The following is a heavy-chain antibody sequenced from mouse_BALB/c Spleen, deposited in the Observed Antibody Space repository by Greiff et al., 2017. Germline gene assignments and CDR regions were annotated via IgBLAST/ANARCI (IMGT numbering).Heavy chain of an antibody. CDR1: GYSITSGYS. CDR2: IHYSGST. Sequence: DVKLVESGPDLVKPSQSLSLTCTVTGYSITSGYSWHWIRQFPGNKLEWMGYIHYSGSTNYNPSLKSRISITRDTSKNQFFLQLNSVTTEDTATYYCARDPYYYGSSPWYFDVWGAGTTVTVSS. D-gene: IGHD1-1*01. J-gene: IGHJ1*01. CDR3: ARDPYYYGSSPWYFDV. V-gene: IGHV3-1*02.